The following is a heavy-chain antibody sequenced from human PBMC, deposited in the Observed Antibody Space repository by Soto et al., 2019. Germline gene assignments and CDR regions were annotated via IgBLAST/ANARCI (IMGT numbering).Heavy chain of an antibody. CDR2: IYYSGST. CDR3: AREKGDITIGGVVSAFDI. D-gene: IGHD3-3*01. CDR1: GGSIGSYY. J-gene: IGHJ3*02. V-gene: IGHV4-59*13. Sequence: SETLSLTCTVSGGSIGSYYWSWVRQPPGKGLEWIGCIYYSGSTNYNPSLKSRVTISVDTSKNQFSLKLSSVTAADTAVYYCAREKGDITIGGVVSAFDIWGQGTMVTVSS.